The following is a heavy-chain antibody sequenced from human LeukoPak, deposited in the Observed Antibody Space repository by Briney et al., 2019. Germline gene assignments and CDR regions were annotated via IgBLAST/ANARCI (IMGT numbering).Heavy chain of an antibody. J-gene: IGHJ6*02. V-gene: IGHV3-23*01. D-gene: IGHD1-1*01. CDR2: ISANGGST. Sequence: GGSLRLSCAASGFTFSSYAMSWVRQAPGKGLEWVSGISANGGSTNYADSVKGRFIVSRDNSKNTLYLQMNSLRAEDTAVYYCAREDGTTSFSSYYYYGMDVWGQGTTVTVSS. CDR3: AREDGTTSFSSYYYYGMDV. CDR1: GFTFSSYA.